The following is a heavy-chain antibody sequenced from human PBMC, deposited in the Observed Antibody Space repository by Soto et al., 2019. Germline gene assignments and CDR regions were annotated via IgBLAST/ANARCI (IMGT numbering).Heavy chain of an antibody. V-gene: IGHV1-24*01. CDR2: FDPEDGET. J-gene: IGHJ3*02. CDR3: ATQKTHDAFDI. CDR1: GYTLTELS. Sequence: SVKGSCKVSGYTLTELSMHWVRQAPVKGLEWMGGFDPEDGETIYSQKFQGRVTMTEDTSTDTAYMELSSLRSEDTAVYYCATQKTHDAFDIWGQGTMVTVSS.